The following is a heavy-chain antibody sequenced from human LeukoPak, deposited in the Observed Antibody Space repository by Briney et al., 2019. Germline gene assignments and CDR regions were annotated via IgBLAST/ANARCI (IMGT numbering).Heavy chain of an antibody. V-gene: IGHV1-18*01. Sequence: ASVRVSCKASGYTSTNYGLTWVRQAPGQGLEWMGWISGYNGNTDYAQKFQGRVTLTTDTSTSTAYMELRSLRSDDTAVYYCARGDSGGYSCLDYWGQGTLVTVSS. CDR3: ARGDSGGYSCLDY. J-gene: IGHJ4*02. CDR1: GYTSTNYG. CDR2: ISGYNGNT. D-gene: IGHD3-22*01.